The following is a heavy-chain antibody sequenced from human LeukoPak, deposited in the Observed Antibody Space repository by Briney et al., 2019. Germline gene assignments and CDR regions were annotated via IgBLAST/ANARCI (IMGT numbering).Heavy chain of an antibody. CDR1: GFTFSSYA. D-gene: IGHD3-22*01. J-gene: IGHJ4*02. CDR2: ISHGGSNK. V-gene: IGHV3-30*04. CDR3: ARGLAYNYDTSAYFLDY. Sequence: GGSLRLSCVASGFTFSSYAIHWVRQAPGKGLEWVAAISHGGSNKFYADSVKGRFTISRDNSKNTLYLQMNSLRTEDTAVYYCARGLAYNYDTSAYFLDYWGQGTLVTVSS.